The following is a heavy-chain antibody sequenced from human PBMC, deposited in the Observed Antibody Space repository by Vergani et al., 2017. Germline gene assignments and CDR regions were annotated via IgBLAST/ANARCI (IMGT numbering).Heavy chain of an antibody. CDR2: ISGDGGST. V-gene: IGHV3-43*02. D-gene: IGHD6-13*01. J-gene: IGHJ4*02. CDR3: AKGGIAARLRIDY. Sequence: VQLVESGGGVVQPGRSLRLPCAASGFTFSSYAMHWVRQAPGKGLEWVSLISGDGGSTYYADSVKGRFTISRDNSKNSLYLQMNSLRTEDTALYYCAKGGIAARLRIDYWGQGTLVTVSS. CDR1: GFTFSSYA.